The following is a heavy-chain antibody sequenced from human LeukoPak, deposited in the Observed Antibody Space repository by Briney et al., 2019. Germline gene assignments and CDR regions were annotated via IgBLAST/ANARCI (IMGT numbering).Heavy chain of an antibody. V-gene: IGHV3-48*01. D-gene: IGHD3-3*01. Sequence: GGSLRLSCAASGFTFSSYSMNWVRQAPGKGLEWVSYISSSSSTIYYADSVKGRFTISRDNAKNSLYLQMNSLRAEDTAVYYCATSPITIFGVVIKPADVWGKGTTVTVSS. J-gene: IGHJ6*04. CDR1: GFTFSSYS. CDR2: ISSSSSTI. CDR3: ATSPITIFGVVIKPADV.